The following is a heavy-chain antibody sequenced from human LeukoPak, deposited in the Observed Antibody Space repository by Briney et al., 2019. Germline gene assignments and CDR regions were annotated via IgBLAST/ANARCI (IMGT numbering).Heavy chain of an antibody. CDR3: ARVRSGYYYFDY. CDR1: GGSISSGDYY. Sequence: SETLSLTCTVSGGSISSGDYYWSWIRQPPGKGLEWIGYIYYSGSTYYNPTLKSRVTISVDTSKNQFSLKLSSVTAADTAVYYCARVRSGYYYFDYWGQGTLVTVSS. D-gene: IGHD3-3*01. CDR2: IYYSGST. J-gene: IGHJ4*02. V-gene: IGHV4-61*08.